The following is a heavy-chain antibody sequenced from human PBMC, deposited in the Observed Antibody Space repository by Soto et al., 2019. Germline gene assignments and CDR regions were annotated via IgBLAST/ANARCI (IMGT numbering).Heavy chain of an antibody. J-gene: IGHJ4*02. CDR1: GGSFSGYY. D-gene: IGHD5-12*01. V-gene: IGHV4-34*01. Sequence: QVQLQQWGAGLLKPSETLSLTCAGYGGSFSGYYWSWIRQPPGRGLEWIGEMNHSGSTNYNPSLKSRVTISVDTSKNQFSLKLSSVTAADTAVYYCARGVGYDLGYWGQGTLVTVSS. CDR3: ARGVGYDLGY. CDR2: MNHSGST.